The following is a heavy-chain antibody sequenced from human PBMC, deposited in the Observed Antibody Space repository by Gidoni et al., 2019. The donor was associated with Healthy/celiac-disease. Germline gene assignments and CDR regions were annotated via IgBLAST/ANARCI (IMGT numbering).Heavy chain of an antibody. J-gene: IGHJ5*02. V-gene: IGHV1-24*01. D-gene: IGHD2-15*01. CDR3: ARVLYCSGGSCYSREQNWFDP. Sequence: QVQLVQSGAEVKKPGASVKVSCKVSGYTLTELSMHWVRQAPGKGLEWMGGFDPEDGETIYAQKFQGRVTMTEDTSTDTAYMELSSLRSEDTAVYYCARVLYCSGGSCYSREQNWFDPWGQGTLVTVSS. CDR2: FDPEDGET. CDR1: GYTLTELS.